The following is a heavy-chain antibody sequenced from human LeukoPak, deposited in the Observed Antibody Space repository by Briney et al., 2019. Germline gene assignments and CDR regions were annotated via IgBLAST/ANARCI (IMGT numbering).Heavy chain of an antibody. J-gene: IGHJ6*03. D-gene: IGHD5-12*01. CDR1: GGSISSGDYY. CDR2: IYYSGST. Sequence: PSQILSLTCTVSGGSISSGDYYWSWIRQPPGKGLEWIGYIYYSGSTYYNPSLKSRVTISVDTSKNQFSLKLSSVTAADTAVYYCAGVRGYDRGYYYYYMDVWGKGTTVTVSS. V-gene: IGHV4-30-4*01. CDR3: AGVRGYDRGYYYYYMDV.